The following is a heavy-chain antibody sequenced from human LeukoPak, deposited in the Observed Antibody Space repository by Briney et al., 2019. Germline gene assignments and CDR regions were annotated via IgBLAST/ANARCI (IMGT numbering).Heavy chain of an antibody. J-gene: IGHJ3*02. CDR3: AKDAARTMIVVVIGAFDI. V-gene: IGHV3-23*01. CDR1: GFTFSSYA. CDR2: ISGSGGST. D-gene: IGHD3-22*01. Sequence: PGGSLRLSCAASGFTFSSYAMSWVRQAPGKGLEGVSAISGSGGSTYYADSVKGRFTISRDNSKNTLYLQMNSLRAEDTAVYYCAKDAARTMIVVVIGAFDIWGQGTMVTVSS.